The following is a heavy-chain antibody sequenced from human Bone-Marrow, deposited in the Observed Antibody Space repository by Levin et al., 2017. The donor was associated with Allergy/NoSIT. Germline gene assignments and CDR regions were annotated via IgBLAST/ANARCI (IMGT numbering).Heavy chain of an antibody. CDR3: ARESGTYHLHFDY. CDR1: GYSFNTYY. Sequence: GESLKISCKASGYSFNTYYMHWVRQAPGQGLEWMGVIDPSGGSTVYAQRFQGRVTMTRDTSTSTVYMELSSLRSEDTAVYYCARESGTYHLHFDYWGQGTLVTVSS. CDR2: IDPSGGST. J-gene: IGHJ4*02. D-gene: IGHD1-26*01. V-gene: IGHV1-46*02.